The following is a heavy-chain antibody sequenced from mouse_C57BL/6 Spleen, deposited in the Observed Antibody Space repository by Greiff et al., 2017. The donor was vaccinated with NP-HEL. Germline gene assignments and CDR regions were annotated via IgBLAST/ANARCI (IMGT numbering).Heavy chain of an antibody. CDR1: GYTFTEYT. CDR2: FYPGSGSI. V-gene: IGHV1-62-2*01. J-gene: IGHJ4*01. CDR3: ARHEEGYYSNSVYAMDY. Sequence: QVHVKQSGAELVKPGASVKLSCKASGYTFTEYTIHWVKQRSGQGLEWIGWFYPGSGSIKYNEKFKDKATLTADKSSSTVYMELSRLTSEDSAVYFCARHEEGYYSNSVYAMDYWGQGTSVTVSS. D-gene: IGHD2-5*01.